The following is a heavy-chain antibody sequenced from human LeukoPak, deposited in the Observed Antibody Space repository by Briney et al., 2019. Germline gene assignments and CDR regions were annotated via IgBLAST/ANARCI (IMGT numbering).Heavy chain of an antibody. CDR3: AKRLGIRDWFFDL. D-gene: IGHD3-16*01. J-gene: IGHJ2*01. CDR2: ISYDGGDK. CDR1: GFTFSSYG. Sequence: PGRSLRLSCAASGFTFSSYGMHWVRQAPGKGLEWVAVISYDGGDKYYGDSVKGRFTVSRDNSKNTLYLQMDSLRAEDTAVYYCAKRLGIRDWFFDLWGRGTLVTVSS. V-gene: IGHV3-30*18.